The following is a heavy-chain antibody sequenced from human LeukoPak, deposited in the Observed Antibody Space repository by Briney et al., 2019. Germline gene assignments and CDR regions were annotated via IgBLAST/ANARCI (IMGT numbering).Heavy chain of an antibody. Sequence: GGSLRLSCAASGFTFSSYWMSWVRQAPGKGLESVANIKQDGSEKYYVDSVKGRFTISRDNAKNSLYLQMNSLRAEDTALYYCARGFDNLGSGWYSYWGQGTLVTVSS. CDR2: IKQDGSEK. CDR1: GFTFSSYW. CDR3: ARGFDNLGSGWYSY. J-gene: IGHJ4*02. V-gene: IGHV3-7*01. D-gene: IGHD6-19*01.